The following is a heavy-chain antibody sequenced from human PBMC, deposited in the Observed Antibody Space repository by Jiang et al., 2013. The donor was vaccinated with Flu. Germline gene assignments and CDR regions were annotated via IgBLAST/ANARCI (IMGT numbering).Heavy chain of an antibody. Sequence: PGGSLRLSCAASGFTFSSYWMSWVRQAPGKGLEWVANIKQDGSEKYYVDSVKGRFTISRDNAKNSLYLQMNSLRAEDTAVYYCARGLEVAAAGLFTYYFDYWGPGNPGHRLL. D-gene: IGHD6-13*01. CDR2: IKQDGSEK. V-gene: IGHV3-7*01. CDR3: ARGLEVAAAGLFTYYFDY. J-gene: IGHJ4*02. CDR1: GFTFSSYW.